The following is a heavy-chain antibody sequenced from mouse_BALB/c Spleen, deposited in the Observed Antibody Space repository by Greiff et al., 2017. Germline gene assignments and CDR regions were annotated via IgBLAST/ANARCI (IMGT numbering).Heavy chain of an antibody. CDR2: IWAGGST. Sequence: QVQLKESGPGLVAPSQSLSITCTVSGFSLTSHGVHWVRQPPGKGLEWLGVIWAGGSTNYNSALMSRLSISKDNSKSQVFLKMNSLQTDDTAMYYCARAIYYDYDGGAWFAYWGQGTLVTVSA. CDR3: ARAIYYDYDGGAWFAY. D-gene: IGHD2-4*01. CDR1: GFSLTSHG. J-gene: IGHJ3*01. V-gene: IGHV2-9*02.